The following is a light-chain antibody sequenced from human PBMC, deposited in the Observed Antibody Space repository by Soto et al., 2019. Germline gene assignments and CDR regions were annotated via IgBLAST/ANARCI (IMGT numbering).Light chain of an antibody. J-gene: IGKJ1*01. CDR3: QQYGSSYPWT. CDR2: GAS. V-gene: IGKV3-20*01. CDR1: QSVSSNY. Sequence: ENGLRQSPGTLSLYQGERATLSCRAIQSVSSNYLAWYQQKPGQAPRLLIYGASSRATGIPDRFSGSGSGTDFTLTIRRLEPEDFAVYYCQQYGSSYPWTFGQGTKVDI.